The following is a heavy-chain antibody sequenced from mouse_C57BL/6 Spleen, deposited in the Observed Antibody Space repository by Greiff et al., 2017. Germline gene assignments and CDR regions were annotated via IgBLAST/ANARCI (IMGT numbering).Heavy chain of an antibody. CDR2: IRNKANGYTT. Sequence: EVKLVESGGGLVQPGGSLSLSCAASGFTFTDYYMSWVRQPPGKALEWLGFIRNKANGYTTEYSASVKGRFTISRDNSQSILYLHMTALRAEDTATYYCARDDDWFAYWGQGTLVTVSA. CDR1: GFTFTDYY. J-gene: IGHJ3*01. V-gene: IGHV7-3*01. D-gene: IGHD2-12*01. CDR3: ARDDDWFAY.